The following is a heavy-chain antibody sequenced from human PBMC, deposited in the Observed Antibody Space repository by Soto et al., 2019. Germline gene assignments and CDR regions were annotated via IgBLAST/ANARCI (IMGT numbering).Heavy chain of an antibody. CDR1: GGSISSSSYY. V-gene: IGHV4-39*01. CDR3: STSYGFDP. D-gene: IGHD4-17*01. CDR2: IYYSGST. J-gene: IGHJ5*02. Sequence: QLQLQESGPGLVKPSETLSLTCTVSGGSISSSSYYWGWIRQPPGKGLEWIGSIYYSGSTYYNPSLKSRVPHSLDPSQKQVLLKLGSLAAADNAVYYCSTSYGFDPWGQGTLVPVPS.